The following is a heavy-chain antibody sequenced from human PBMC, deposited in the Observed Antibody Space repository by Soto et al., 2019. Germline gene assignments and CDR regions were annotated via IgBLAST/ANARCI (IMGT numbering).Heavy chain of an antibody. D-gene: IGHD2-2*01. J-gene: IGHJ6*02. CDR1: GGSISSGDYY. CDR3: ARDGRMQIPAAMDYYYYYGMDV. Sequence: PXETLSLTCTVSGGSISSGDYYWSWIRQPPGKGLEWIGYIYYSGSTYYNPSLKSRVTISVDTSKNQFSLKLSSVTAADTAVYYCARDGRMQIPAAMDYYYYYGMDVWGQGTTVTVSS. V-gene: IGHV4-30-4*01. CDR2: IYYSGST.